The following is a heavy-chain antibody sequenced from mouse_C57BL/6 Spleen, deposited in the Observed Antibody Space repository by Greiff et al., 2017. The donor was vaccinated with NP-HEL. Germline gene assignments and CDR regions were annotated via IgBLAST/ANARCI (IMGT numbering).Heavy chain of an antibody. D-gene: IGHD1-1*01. V-gene: IGHV1-18*01. Sequence: VQLKQSGPELVKPGASVKIPCKASGYTFTDYNMDWVKQSHGKSLEWIGDINPNNGGTIYNQKFKGKATLTVDKSSSTAYMELRSLTSEDTAVYYCARERHYYGNSAIDYWGQGTTLTVSS. CDR3: ARERHYYGNSAIDY. J-gene: IGHJ2*01. CDR1: GYTFTDYN. CDR2: INPNNGGT.